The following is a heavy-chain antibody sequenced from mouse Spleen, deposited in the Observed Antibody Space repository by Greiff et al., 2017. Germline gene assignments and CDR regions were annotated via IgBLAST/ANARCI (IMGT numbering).Heavy chain of an antibody. CDR2: IDPENGDT. Sequence: VQLKESGAELVRPGASVKLSCTASGFNIKDDYMHWVKQRPEQGLEWIGWIDPENGDTEYASKFQGKATITADTSSNTAYLQLSSLTSEDTAVYYCTTVTTVVVRYCYFDVWGAGTTVTVSS. J-gene: IGHJ1*01. CDR1: GFNIKDDY. CDR3: TTVTTVVVRYCYFDV. D-gene: IGHD1-1*01. V-gene: IGHV14-4*01.